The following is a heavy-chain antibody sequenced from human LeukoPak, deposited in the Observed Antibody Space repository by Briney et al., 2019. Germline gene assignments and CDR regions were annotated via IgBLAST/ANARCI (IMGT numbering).Heavy chain of an antibody. Sequence: SETLSLTCTVSGGSISSYYWSWIRQPPGKGLEWIGYIYYSGSTNYNPSLKSRVTISVDTSKNQFSLKLSSVTAADTAVYYCASQRREQLVQNHAFDIWGQGTMVTVSS. J-gene: IGHJ3*02. CDR2: IYYSGST. D-gene: IGHD6-13*01. CDR1: GGSISSYY. CDR3: ASQRREQLVQNHAFDI. V-gene: IGHV4-59*08.